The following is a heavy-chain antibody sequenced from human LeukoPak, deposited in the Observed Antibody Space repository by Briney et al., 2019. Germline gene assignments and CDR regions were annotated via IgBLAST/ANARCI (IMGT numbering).Heavy chain of an antibody. CDR1: GYTFTSYY. Sequence: GASVKVSCKASGYTFTSYYMHWVRQAPGQGLEWMGIINPSGGSTSYAQKFQGRVTMTRDTSTSTVYMELSSLRSEDTAVYYCARGSQGTYCGGDCYSFDYWGQGTLVTVSS. V-gene: IGHV1-46*01. J-gene: IGHJ4*02. CDR3: ARGSQGTYCGGDCYSFDY. CDR2: INPSGGST. D-gene: IGHD2-21*02.